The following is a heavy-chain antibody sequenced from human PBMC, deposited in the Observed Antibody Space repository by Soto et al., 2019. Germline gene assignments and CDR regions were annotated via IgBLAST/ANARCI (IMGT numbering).Heavy chain of an antibody. CDR3: ARASLRYFDWLSLAYDY. Sequence: SVKVSCKASGGTFSSYAISWVRQAPEQGLEWMGGIIPIFGTANYAQKFQGRVTITADESTSTAYMELSSLRSEDTAVYYCARASLRYFDWLSLAYDYWGQGTLVTVSS. V-gene: IGHV1-69*13. CDR1: GGTFSSYA. D-gene: IGHD3-9*01. J-gene: IGHJ4*02. CDR2: IIPIFGTA.